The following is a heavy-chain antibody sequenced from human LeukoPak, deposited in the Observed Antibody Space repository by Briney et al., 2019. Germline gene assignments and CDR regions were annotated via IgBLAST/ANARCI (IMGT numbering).Heavy chain of an antibody. CDR1: GGTFSSYA. V-gene: IGHV1-69*13. CDR3: ARATEVSYRSNRFDP. J-gene: IGHJ5*02. Sequence: ASVKVSCKASGGTFSSYAISWVRQAPGQGLEWMGGIIPIFGTANYAQKFQGRVTITADESTSTAYMELSSLRSEDTAVYYCARATEVSYRSNRFDPWGQGTLVTVSS. D-gene: IGHD1-26*01. CDR2: IIPIFGTA.